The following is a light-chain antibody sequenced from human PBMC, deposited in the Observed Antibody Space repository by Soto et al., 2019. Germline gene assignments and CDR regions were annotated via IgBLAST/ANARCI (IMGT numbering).Light chain of an antibody. J-gene: IGKJ4*01. Sequence: EIVLTQSPATLSLSPGERATLSCRASQRVSSYLAGYQQKPGQAPRLLIYDASNRATGIPARFSGSGSGTDFTLTISSLEPEDFAVYYCQQRSNWPPIFGGGTKVEIK. CDR2: DAS. CDR3: QQRSNWPPI. V-gene: IGKV3-11*01. CDR1: QRVSSY.